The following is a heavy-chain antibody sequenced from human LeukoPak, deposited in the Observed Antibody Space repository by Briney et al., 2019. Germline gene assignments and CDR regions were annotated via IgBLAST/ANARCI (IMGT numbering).Heavy chain of an antibody. Sequence: ASVKVSCKASGYTFTDYYMHWVRQAPGQGLEWMGWINPNSGGTNYAQKFQGRVAMTRDTSISTAYMELSRLRSDDTAVYYCARLYYDSSGYYYLFDYWGQGTLVTVSS. CDR2: INPNSGGT. J-gene: IGHJ4*02. CDR3: ARLYYDSSGYYYLFDY. CDR1: GYTFTDYY. D-gene: IGHD3-22*01. V-gene: IGHV1-2*02.